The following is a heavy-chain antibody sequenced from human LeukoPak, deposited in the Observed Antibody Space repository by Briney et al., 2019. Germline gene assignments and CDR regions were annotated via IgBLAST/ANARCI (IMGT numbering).Heavy chain of an antibody. J-gene: IGHJ4*02. V-gene: IGHV3-30-3*01. CDR3: ARSGYLSDCPDY. D-gene: IGHD3-3*01. CDR1: GFTFSSYA. Sequence: GRSLRLSCAASGFTFSSYAVHWVRQAPGKGLEWVAVISYDGSNKYYADSVKGRFTISRDNSKNTLYLQMNSPRAEDTAVYYCARSGYLSDCPDYWGQGTLVTVSS. CDR2: ISYDGSNK.